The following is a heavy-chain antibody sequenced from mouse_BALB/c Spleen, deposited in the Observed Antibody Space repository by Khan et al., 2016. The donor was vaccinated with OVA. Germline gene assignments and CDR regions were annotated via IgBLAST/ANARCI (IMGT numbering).Heavy chain of an antibody. CDR3: ARREGNGYDYWYFDV. J-gene: IGHJ1*01. Sequence: EVQLQESGPGLVKPSQPLSLTCTVTGYSITSDYAWNWIRQFPGNKLEWMGYISYSGSTSYNPSLKSRISITRDTSKNQFFLQLNSVTTEDTATYYCARREGNGYDYWYFDVWGAGTTVTVSS. CDR2: ISYSGST. D-gene: IGHD2-2*01. V-gene: IGHV3-2*02. CDR1: GYSITSDYA.